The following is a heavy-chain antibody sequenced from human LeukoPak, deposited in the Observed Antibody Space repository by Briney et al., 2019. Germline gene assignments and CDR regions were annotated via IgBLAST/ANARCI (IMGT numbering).Heavy chain of an antibody. CDR2: IKQDGSEK. CDR1: GFTFSSYW. V-gene: IGHV3-7*03. CDR3: GRGMDV. Sequence: PGGSLRLSCAASGFTFSSYWMHWVRQAPGKGLEWVANIKQDGSEKYHVDSVKGRFTISRDNGENLLHLQMNSLRVEDTAVYYCGRGMDVWGQGITVTVSS. J-gene: IGHJ6*02.